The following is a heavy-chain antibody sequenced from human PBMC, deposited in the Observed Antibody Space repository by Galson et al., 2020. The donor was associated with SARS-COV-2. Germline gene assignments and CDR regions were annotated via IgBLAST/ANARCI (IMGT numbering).Heavy chain of an antibody. CDR1: GFTFSNYV. J-gene: IGHJ4*02. Sequence: SCAASGFTFSNYVMHWVRQAPGKGPEWVAVILSDGSNSFYADSLKGRFTISRDNSKSTLYLQMNSLRAEDTAVYYCARGGEWELPYYFDYWGQGTLVTVSS. CDR2: ILSDGSNS. V-gene: IGHV3-30*04. CDR3: ARGGEWELPYYFDY. D-gene: IGHD1-26*01.